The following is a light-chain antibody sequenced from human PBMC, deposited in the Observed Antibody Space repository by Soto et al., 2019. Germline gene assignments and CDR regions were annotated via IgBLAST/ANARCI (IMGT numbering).Light chain of an antibody. CDR2: DAS. CDR3: QQYNSYVWT. Sequence: DIQMTQSPSTLSASVGDRVTITCRASQSISSWLAWYQQKPGKAPKLLIYDASSLESGVPSRLSGSGSGTEFTLTISSLQPDDFATYYCQQYNSYVWTFGQGTKVDIK. CDR1: QSISSW. V-gene: IGKV1-5*01. J-gene: IGKJ1*01.